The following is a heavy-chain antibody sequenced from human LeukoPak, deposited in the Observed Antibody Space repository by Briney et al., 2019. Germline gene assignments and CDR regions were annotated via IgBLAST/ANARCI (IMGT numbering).Heavy chain of an antibody. Sequence: GGSLRLSCAASGFXFTTNAMSWVRQAPGKGLEWVSAISGRTGATYYADSEKGRFTISRDNSKSTLYLQMDSLRAEDTAVYYCAKCGNSGCHLIDYWGQGTLVTVSS. CDR3: AKCGNSGCHLIDY. J-gene: IGHJ4*02. V-gene: IGHV3-23*01. CDR1: GFXFTTNA. D-gene: IGHD5-12*01. CDR2: ISGRTGAT.